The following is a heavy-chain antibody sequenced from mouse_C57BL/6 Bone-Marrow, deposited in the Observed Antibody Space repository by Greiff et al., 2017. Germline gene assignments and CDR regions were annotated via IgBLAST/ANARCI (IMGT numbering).Heavy chain of an antibody. D-gene: IGHD1-1*02. CDR1: GYSFTSYY. CDR2: IYPGSGNT. J-gene: IGHJ2*01. V-gene: IGHV1-66*01. CDR3: AGEGGVILFFDY. Sequence: QVQLQQSGPELVKPGASVKISCKASGYSFTSYYIHWVKQRPGQGLEWIGWIYPGSGNTKYNEKFKGKATLTADTSSSTAYMQLSSLTSEDSAVYYWAGEGGVILFFDYWGQGTTLTVSS.